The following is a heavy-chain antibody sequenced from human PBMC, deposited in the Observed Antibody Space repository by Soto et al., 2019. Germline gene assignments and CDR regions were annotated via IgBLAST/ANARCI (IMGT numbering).Heavy chain of an antibody. CDR3: VKGAPYYAILTGYN. CDR1: GFTVSSNY. Sequence: GGSLRLSCAASGFTVSSNYMSWVRQAPGKGLEWVSVIYSGGSTYYADSVKGRFTISRDNSKNTLYLQMNSLRAEDTAVYYCVKGAPYYAILTGYNWGQGTLVTVSS. J-gene: IGHJ4*02. V-gene: IGHV3-53*01. D-gene: IGHD3-9*01. CDR2: IYSGGST.